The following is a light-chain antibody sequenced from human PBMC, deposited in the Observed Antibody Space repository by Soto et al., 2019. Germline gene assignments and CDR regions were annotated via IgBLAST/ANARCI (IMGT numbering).Light chain of an antibody. CDR1: QSVLNSSNNKNY. V-gene: IGKV4-1*01. CDR3: QQYYSTPRT. CDR2: RAS. J-gene: IGKJ1*01. Sequence: DIVMTQSPDSLAVSLGERATINCKSSQSVLNSSNNKNYLAWYQQKPGQPPKLLIYRASTRESGVPDRLSGSGSGTDFSLTISSLQAEEVAVYYCQQYYSTPRTFGQGTKVEIK.